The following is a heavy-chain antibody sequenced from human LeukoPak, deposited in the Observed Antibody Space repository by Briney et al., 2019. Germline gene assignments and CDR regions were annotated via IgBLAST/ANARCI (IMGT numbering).Heavy chain of an antibody. CDR1: GGSISSSSYY. Sequence: SETLSLTCTVSGGSISSSSYYWGWIRQPPGKGLEWIGSIYHSGSTYYNPSLKSRVTISVDTSKNQFSLKLNSVTAADTAVYYCASRSSGWYLTYWGQGTLVTVSS. J-gene: IGHJ4*02. D-gene: IGHD6-19*01. V-gene: IGHV4-39*07. CDR3: ASRSSGWYLTY. CDR2: IYHSGST.